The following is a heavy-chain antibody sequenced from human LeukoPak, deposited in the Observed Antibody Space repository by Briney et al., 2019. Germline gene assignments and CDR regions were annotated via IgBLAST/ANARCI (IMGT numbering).Heavy chain of an antibody. CDR1: GFTFSSYA. CDR2: ISGGGGST. CDR3: AKSVVGYSYAAPIFDY. Sequence: GGSLRLSCAASGFTFSSYAMSWVRQAPGKGLEWVSAISGGGGSTYYADSVKGRFTISRDNSKNTLYLQMNSLRAEDTAVYYCAKSVVGYSYAAPIFDYWGQGTLVTVSS. V-gene: IGHV3-23*01. J-gene: IGHJ4*02. D-gene: IGHD5-18*01.